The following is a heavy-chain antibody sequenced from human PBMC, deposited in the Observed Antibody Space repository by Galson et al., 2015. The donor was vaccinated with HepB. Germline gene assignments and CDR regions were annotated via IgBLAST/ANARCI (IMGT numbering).Heavy chain of an antibody. CDR3: ARVGGYSGYDYGFDY. CDR2: INPNSGGT. J-gene: IGHJ4*02. D-gene: IGHD5-12*01. CDR1: GYTFTGYY. V-gene: IGHV1-2*04. Sequence: SVKVSCKASGYTFTGYYMHWVRQAPGQGLEWMGWINPNSGGTNYAQKFQGWVTMTRDTSISTAYMELSRLRSDDTAVYYCARVGGYSGYDYGFDYWGQGTLVTVSS.